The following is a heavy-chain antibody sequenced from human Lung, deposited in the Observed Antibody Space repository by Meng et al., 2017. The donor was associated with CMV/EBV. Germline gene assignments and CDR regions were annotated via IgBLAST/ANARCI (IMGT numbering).Heavy chain of an antibody. D-gene: IGHD2-2*01. CDR2: IRSKANSYAT. CDR3: TGYYSSTSCLLYYYYGMDV. CDR1: GFTFSGSA. J-gene: IGHJ6*02. V-gene: IGHV3-73*01. Sequence: GGSXRLXCAASGFTFSGSAMHWVRQASGKGLEWVGRIRSKANSYATAYAASVKGRFTISRDDSKNTAYLQMNSLKTEDTAVYYCTGYYSSTSCLLYYYYGMDVXGQGXTVTVSS.